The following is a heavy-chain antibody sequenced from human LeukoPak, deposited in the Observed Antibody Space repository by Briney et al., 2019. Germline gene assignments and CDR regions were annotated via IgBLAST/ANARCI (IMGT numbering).Heavy chain of an antibody. D-gene: IGHD4-17*01. V-gene: IGHV3-23*01. CDR3: ATSTVTTPHPH. Sequence: PGGSLRLPCAASGFTFSSYAMSWVRQAPGKWLEWVSAISSSDGSTYYADSVKGRFTISRDNSKNTLYLQMNSLRAEDTAVYYCATSTVTTPHPHWGQGTLVTVSS. J-gene: IGHJ4*02. CDR1: GFTFSSYA. CDR2: ISSSDGST.